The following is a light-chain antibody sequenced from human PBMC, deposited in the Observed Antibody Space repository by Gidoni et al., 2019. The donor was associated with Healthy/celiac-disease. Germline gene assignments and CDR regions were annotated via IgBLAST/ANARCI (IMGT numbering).Light chain of an antibody. CDR1: QSVSSY. Sequence: EIVLTQSPATLSLFPGERATLSCRASQSVSSYLAWYQQKPGQAPRLLIYDASNRATGIPARFSGSGSGTDFTLTISSLEPEDFAVYYCQQRSNWPPGGTFGQGTRLEIK. V-gene: IGKV3-11*01. J-gene: IGKJ5*01. CDR3: QQRSNWPPGGT. CDR2: DAS.